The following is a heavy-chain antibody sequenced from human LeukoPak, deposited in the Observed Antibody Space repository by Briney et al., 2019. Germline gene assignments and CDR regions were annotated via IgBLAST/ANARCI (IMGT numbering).Heavy chain of an antibody. CDR1: GFTFRSYW. D-gene: IGHD2-15*01. CDR2: KKHDGSED. Sequence: GGSLRLSCAASGFTFRSYWMTWVRQAPGKGLEWVATKKHDGSEDYYLDSVKGRFTISRDNAKSSMWLQMSSLRAEDTAVYYCGRDQTPFYWGQGSLVTVSS. CDR3: GRDQTPFY. V-gene: IGHV3-7*01. J-gene: IGHJ4*02.